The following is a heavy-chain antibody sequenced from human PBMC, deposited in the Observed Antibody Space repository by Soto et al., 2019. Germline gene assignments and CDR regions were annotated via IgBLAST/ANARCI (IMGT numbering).Heavy chain of an antibody. CDR1: GASISYGGFS. D-gene: IGHD5-12*01. J-gene: IGHJ4*02. CDR3: ARGGGYDSFDY. CDR2: ISHLEST. Sequence: QLQLRESGSGLVKTSETLSLTCTVSGASISYGGFSWSWIRQSPGKGLEWIGYISHLESTYFHPSFKSRRTMSIDRTRNQFSLKLSSVTAADMAVYYCARGGGYDSFDYWGQGVLVTVSS. V-gene: IGHV4-30-2*06.